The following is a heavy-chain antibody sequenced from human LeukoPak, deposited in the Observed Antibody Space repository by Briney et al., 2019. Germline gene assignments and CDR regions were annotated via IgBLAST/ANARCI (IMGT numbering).Heavy chain of an antibody. J-gene: IGHJ4*02. CDR1: GFTFSSYG. CDR3: ARDPYVLWFGELYFDY. D-gene: IGHD3-10*01. V-gene: IGHV3-30*03. CDR2: ISYDGSNR. Sequence: GGSLRLSCAASGFTFSSYGMHLVRQAPGKGLEWVAVISYDGSNRYYADSVKGRFTISRDNSKNTLYLQMNSLRAEDTAVYYCARDPYVLWFGELYFDYWGQGTLVTVSS.